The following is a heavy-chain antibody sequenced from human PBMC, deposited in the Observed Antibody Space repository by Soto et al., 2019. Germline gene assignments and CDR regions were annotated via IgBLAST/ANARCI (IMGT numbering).Heavy chain of an antibody. Sequence: GGSLRLSCAASGFTFSSYAMHWVRQAPGKGLEWVAVISYDGSNKYYADSVKGRFTISRDNSKNTLYLQMNSLRAEDTAVYYCARVTMVRGVIHYYGMDVWGQGTTVTVSS. CDR1: GFTFSSYA. J-gene: IGHJ6*02. D-gene: IGHD3-10*01. CDR3: ARVTMVRGVIHYYGMDV. CDR2: ISYDGSNK. V-gene: IGHV3-30-3*01.